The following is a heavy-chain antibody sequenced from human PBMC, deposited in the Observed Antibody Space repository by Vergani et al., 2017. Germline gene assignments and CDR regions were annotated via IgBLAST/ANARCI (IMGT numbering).Heavy chain of an antibody. CDR1: GGSFTSYH. J-gene: IGHJ6*03. CDR3: ARVNTETNGHLYYYYYMDV. D-gene: IGHD4-11*01. CDR2: IDHTGRP. Sequence: QVQLQQWGGGLLKPSETLSLTCVVNGGSFTSYHWTWIRQSPGEGLEWVGAIDHTGRPDYNPSLKSRLTMSVYKSRNQFSLTLNSVPATDTAIYFCARVNTETNGHLYYYYYMDVWGQGTAVTVS. V-gene: IGHV4-34*01.